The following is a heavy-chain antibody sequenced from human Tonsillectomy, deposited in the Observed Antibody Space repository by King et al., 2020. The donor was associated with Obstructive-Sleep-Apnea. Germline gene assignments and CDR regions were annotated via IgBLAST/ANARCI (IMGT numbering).Heavy chain of an antibody. V-gene: IGHV4-59*01. CDR2: IYYSGST. J-gene: IGHJ4*02. CDR1: GGSISSYY. D-gene: IGHD6-6*01. CDR3: ARSRSSSSSNFDY. Sequence: VQLQESGPGLVKPSETLSLTCTVSGGSISSYYWSWIRQPPGKGLEWIGYIYYSGSTNYNPSLKSRVTISVDTSKNQFSLKLSSVTAADTAVYYCARSRSSSSSNFDYWGQGTLVTVSS.